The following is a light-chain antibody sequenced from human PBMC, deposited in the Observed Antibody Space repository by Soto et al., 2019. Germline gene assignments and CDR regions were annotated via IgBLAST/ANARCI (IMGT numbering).Light chain of an antibody. J-gene: IGLJ3*02. CDR3: TSYTTVRIWV. Sequence: QSALTQPASVSGSPGQSITISCTGSSGDVGHYNYVSWYQQHPGKAPKLIIYEVTNRPSGVSNRFSGSKSGNSASLIISGLQAEDEADYYFTSYTTVRIWVFGGGTKLTVL. CDR2: EVT. CDR1: SGDVGHYNY. V-gene: IGLV2-14*01.